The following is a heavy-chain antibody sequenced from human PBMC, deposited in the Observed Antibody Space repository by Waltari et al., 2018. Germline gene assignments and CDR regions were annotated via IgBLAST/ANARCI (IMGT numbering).Heavy chain of an antibody. CDR1: GLTVSSTH. J-gene: IGHJ4*02. CDR3: ATARDEFTASIFFDH. V-gene: IGHV3-66*02. D-gene: IGHD3-3*01. CDR2: IYPAGRT. Sequence: DVRLLESGGGLVRPGGSLRLSCAASGLTVSSTHMSWVRQAPGQGLEWGSVIYPAGRTYHADSVLGRFTISRDVSQNTLYLQMNNLRPEDTAVYYCATARDEFTASIFFDHWGQGALVSVSS.